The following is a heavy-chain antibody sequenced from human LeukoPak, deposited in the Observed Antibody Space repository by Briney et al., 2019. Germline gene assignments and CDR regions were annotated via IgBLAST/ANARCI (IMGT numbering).Heavy chain of an antibody. J-gene: IGHJ6*02. CDR3: ARDGSSIAAPHGMDV. CDR1: GFTFSSYA. Sequence: GGSLRLSCAASGFTFSSYAMHWVRQAPGKGLEWVAVIWYDGSNKYHADSVKGRFTISRDNSKNTLYLQMNSLRAEDTAVYYCARDGSSIAAPHGMDVWGQGTTVTVSS. CDR2: IWYDGSNK. D-gene: IGHD6-6*01. V-gene: IGHV3-33*08.